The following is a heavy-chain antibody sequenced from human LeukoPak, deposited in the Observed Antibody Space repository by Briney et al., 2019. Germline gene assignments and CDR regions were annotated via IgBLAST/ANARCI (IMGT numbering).Heavy chain of an antibody. CDR3: ARVGGSNFYNYGMDV. J-gene: IGHJ6*02. CDR1: GGSISSYY. Sequence: SETLSLTCTVSGGSISSYYWSWIRQSPGKGLEWIGYIYFSGSTNYNPSLERRVTMSVVTSKNQFSLRLTSVTAADTATYYCARVGGSNFYNYGMDVWGQGTTVIVSS. V-gene: IGHV4-59*01. D-gene: IGHD4-11*01. CDR2: IYFSGST.